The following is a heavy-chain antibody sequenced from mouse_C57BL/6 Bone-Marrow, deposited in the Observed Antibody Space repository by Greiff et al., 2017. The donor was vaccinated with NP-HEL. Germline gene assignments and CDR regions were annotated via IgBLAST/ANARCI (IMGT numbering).Heavy chain of an antibody. J-gene: IGHJ1*03. D-gene: IGHD1-1*01. CDR2: IDPSDSYT. V-gene: IGHV1-69*01. CDR1: GYTFTSYW. CDR3: ARRGYGSSYGYFDV. Sequence: VQLQQPGAELVMPGASVKLSCKASGYTFTSYWMHWVKQRPGQGLAWIGEIDPSDSYTNYNQKFKGKSTLTVDKSSSTAYMQLSSLTSEDSAVYYCARRGYGSSYGYFDVWGTGTTVTVSS.